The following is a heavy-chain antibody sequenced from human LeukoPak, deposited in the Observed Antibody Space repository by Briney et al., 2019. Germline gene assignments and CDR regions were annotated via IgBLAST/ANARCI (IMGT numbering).Heavy chain of an antibody. J-gene: IGHJ4*02. CDR1: GYTFTGYY. CDR3: ATGGTSMVRGVMGY. CDR2: FDPEDGET. Sequence: ASVKVSCKASGYTFTGYYMHWVRQAPGQGLEWMGGFDPEDGETIYAQKFQGRVTMTEDTSTDTAYMELSSLRSEDTAVYYCATGGTSMVRGVMGYWGQGTLVTVSS. V-gene: IGHV1-24*01. D-gene: IGHD3-10*01.